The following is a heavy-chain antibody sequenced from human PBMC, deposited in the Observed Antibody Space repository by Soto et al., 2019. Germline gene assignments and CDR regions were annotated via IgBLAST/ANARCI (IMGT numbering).Heavy chain of an antibody. CDR2: ISAYNGNT. J-gene: IGHJ6*02. V-gene: IGHV1-18*01. CDR1: GYTFTSYG. CDR3: ARDQYCSSTSCYWEPYYYYGMDV. D-gene: IGHD2-2*01. Sequence: GASVKVSCKASGYTFTSYGISWVRQAPGQGLKWMEWISAYNGNTNYAQKLQGRVNMTTDTSTSTAYMELRSLRSDDTAVYYCARDQYCSSTSCYWEPYYYYGMDVWGQGTTVTVSS.